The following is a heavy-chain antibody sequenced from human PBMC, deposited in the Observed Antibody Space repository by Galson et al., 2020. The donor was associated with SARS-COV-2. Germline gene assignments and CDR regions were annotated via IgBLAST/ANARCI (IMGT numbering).Heavy chain of an antibody. D-gene: IGHD6-13*01. CDR3: ARDASPGDSTKYYSWFYT. CDR1: GYSFTSYD. Sequence: ASVKVSCKTSGYSFTSYDINWVRQATGHGLDWMGWMTPDSSDSGYAQKSQGRVTMTSDTSTSTVYMELSGLRSEDTAVYYCARDASPGDSTKYYSWFYTWGQGTLVTVSS. J-gene: IGHJ5*02. CDR2: MTPDSSDS. V-gene: IGHV1-8*01.